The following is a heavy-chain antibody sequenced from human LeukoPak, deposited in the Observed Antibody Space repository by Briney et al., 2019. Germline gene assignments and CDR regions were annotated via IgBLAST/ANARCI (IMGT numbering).Heavy chain of an antibody. CDR2: IYYSGST. Sequence: SETLSLTCTVSGGSISSYYWSWIRQPPGKGLEWIGYIYYSGSTNYNPSLKSRVTISVDTSKNQFSLKLSSVTAADTAVYYCARNDFWSGYLAGYWGQGTLVTVSS. J-gene: IGHJ4*02. V-gene: IGHV4-59*01. CDR3: ARNDFWSGYLAGY. D-gene: IGHD3-3*01. CDR1: GGSISSYY.